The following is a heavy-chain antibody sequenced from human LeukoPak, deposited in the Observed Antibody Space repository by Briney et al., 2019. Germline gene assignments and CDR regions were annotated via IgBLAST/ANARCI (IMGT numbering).Heavy chain of an antibody. CDR1: GFTFSSYA. CDR2: ISGSRSRT. D-gene: IGHD3-22*01. V-gene: IGHV3-23*01. J-gene: IGHJ4*02. CDR3: AKDDVEDDSSGYYVDY. Sequence: PGGSLRLSCAASGFTFSSYAMSWVRQAPGKGLEWVSVISGSRSRTYYADSAKGRFTISRDNSRNTLHLQMNSLRAEDTAVYYCAKDDVEDDSSGYYVDYWGKGTLVTVSS.